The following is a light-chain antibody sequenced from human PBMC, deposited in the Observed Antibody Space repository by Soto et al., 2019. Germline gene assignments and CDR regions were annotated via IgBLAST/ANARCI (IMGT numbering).Light chain of an antibody. CDR2: GAS. V-gene: IGKV3-20*01. J-gene: IGKJ1*01. CDR3: QQYDKWPTWT. Sequence: EIVLAQSPGTLSLSPGERATLSCRASQSVTNSFLAWYQQKPGQAPRLLIYGASRRATGIPDRFTGSGSGTDFTLTISSLQSEDFAVYYCQQYDKWPTWTFGQGTKVDIK. CDR1: QSVTNSF.